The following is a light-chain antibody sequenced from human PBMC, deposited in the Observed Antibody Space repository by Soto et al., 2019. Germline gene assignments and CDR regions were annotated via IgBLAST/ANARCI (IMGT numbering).Light chain of an antibody. J-gene: IGKJ1*01. CDR3: QQYNNWPPWT. CDR1: QSVSSN. V-gene: IGKV3-15*01. CDR2: GAS. Sequence: IVMTQSPATLSVSPGERATLSCRASQSVSSNLAWYQQKPGQAPRLLIYGASTRATGIPARFSGSGSGTEFTLTSSSRQSEDFAVYYCQQYNNWPPWTFGQGTKVEIK.